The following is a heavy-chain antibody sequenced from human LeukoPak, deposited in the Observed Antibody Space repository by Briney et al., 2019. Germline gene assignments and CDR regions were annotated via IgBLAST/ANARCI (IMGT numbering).Heavy chain of an antibody. V-gene: IGHV5-51*01. J-gene: IGHJ4*02. Sequence: GESLKISCKGSGYSFISYWIVWVRQMPGKGLEWMGIIYPGDFDTRYSPSFQGQVTISADKSISTAYLQWSSLKASDTAMCYCARHARYCSNGVCYVDYWGQGTLVTVSS. CDR1: GYSFISYW. D-gene: IGHD2-8*01. CDR2: IYPGDFDT. CDR3: ARHARYCSNGVCYVDY.